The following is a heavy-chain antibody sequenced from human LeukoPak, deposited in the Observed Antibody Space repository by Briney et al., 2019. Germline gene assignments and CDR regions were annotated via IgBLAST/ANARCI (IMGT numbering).Heavy chain of an antibody. V-gene: IGHV4-34*01. CDR1: GGSFSGYY. J-gene: IGHJ4*02. Sequence: RTSGNLSLTCAVYGGSFSGYYWSLVRQPPGKGVGWIGEINHSGSTNYNPSLKSRVTISVDTSKNQFSLKLSSVTAADTAVYYCGLNYYGSGRSFDYWGQGTLVTVSS. CDR3: GLNYYGSGRSFDY. D-gene: IGHD3-10*01. CDR2: INHSGST.